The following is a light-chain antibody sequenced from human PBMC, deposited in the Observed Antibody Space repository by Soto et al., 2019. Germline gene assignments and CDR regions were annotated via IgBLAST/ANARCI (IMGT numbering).Light chain of an antibody. V-gene: IGKV1-5*03. Sequence: DIHMTQSPSTLSGSVGDRVTITCRASQTISSWLAWYQQKPGKAPKLLIYEASTLKSGVPSRFSGSGSGTEFTLTISSLQPDDFATYSCQHYNSYSEAFGQGTKVDIK. CDR2: EAS. CDR1: QTISSW. J-gene: IGKJ1*01. CDR3: QHYNSYSEA.